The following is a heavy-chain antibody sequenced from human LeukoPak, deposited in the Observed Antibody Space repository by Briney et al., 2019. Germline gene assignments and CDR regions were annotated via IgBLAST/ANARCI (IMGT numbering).Heavy chain of an antibody. V-gene: IGHV4-39*07. D-gene: IGHD3-3*01. Sequence: SETLSLTCTVSGGSISSYYWGWIRQPPGKGLEWIGSIYYSGSTYYNPSLKSRVTISVDTSKNQFSLKLSSVTAADTAVYYCARDKIDAGDFWSGYSPYYFDYWGQGTLVTVSS. CDR2: IYYSGST. CDR3: ARDKIDAGDFWSGYSPYYFDY. CDR1: GGSISSYY. J-gene: IGHJ4*02.